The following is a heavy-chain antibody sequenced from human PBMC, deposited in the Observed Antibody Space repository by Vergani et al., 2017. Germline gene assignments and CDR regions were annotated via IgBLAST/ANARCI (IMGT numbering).Heavy chain of an antibody. CDR3: AKYVRDSTDGLPDS. CDR2: IGKDGINT. D-gene: IGHD3-16*01. J-gene: IGHJ4*02. CDR1: GFTFSNFG. V-gene: IGHV3-30*02. Sequence: QVQLVESAGGVVQPGGSLRLSCSASGFTFSNFGMHWIRQAPGKGLEWMAYIGKDGINTRYREAVKGRFTVSRDNSKDILCLQMDSLRSVDTALYYCAKYVRDSTDGLPDSWGTGTLVIVSS.